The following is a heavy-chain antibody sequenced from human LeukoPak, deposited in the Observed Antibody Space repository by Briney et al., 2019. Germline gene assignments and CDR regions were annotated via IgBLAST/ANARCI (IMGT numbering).Heavy chain of an antibody. CDR2: IYSGGST. Sequence: PGGSLRLSCAASGFTVSSNYMSWVRQALGKGLEWVSVIYSGGSTYYADSVKGRFTISRDNSKNTLYLQMNSLRAEDTAVYYCASTPAGGYSYGYGYWGQGTLVTVSS. CDR3: ASTPAGGYSYGYGY. CDR1: GFTVSSNY. J-gene: IGHJ4*02. V-gene: IGHV3-53*01. D-gene: IGHD5-18*01.